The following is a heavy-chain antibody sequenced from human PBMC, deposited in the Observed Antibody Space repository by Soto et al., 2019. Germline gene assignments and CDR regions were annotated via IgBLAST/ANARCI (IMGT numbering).Heavy chain of an antibody. J-gene: IGHJ4*02. CDR2: INHSGST. Sequence: SETLCLTCAVYGGSFSGYYWSWIRQPPGKGLEWIGEINHSGSTNYNPSLKSRVTISVDTSKNQFSLKLSSVTAADTAVYYCARGIRHYFDYWGQGTLVTVSS. CDR3: ARGIRHYFDY. V-gene: IGHV4-34*01. CDR1: GGSFSGYY. D-gene: IGHD3-10*01.